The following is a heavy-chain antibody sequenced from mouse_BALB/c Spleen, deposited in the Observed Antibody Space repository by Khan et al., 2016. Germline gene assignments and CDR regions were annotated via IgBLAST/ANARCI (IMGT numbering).Heavy chain of an antibody. V-gene: IGHV9-3-1*01. CDR2: INTYTGEP. Sequence: QIQLVQSGPELKKPGETVKISCKASGYTFTNYGMNWVKQAPGKGLKWMGWINTYTGEPTYADDFTGRFAFSLETSASTAYLQINNLKNEDTATYFCARRSIYYDYDGFAYWGQGTLVTVSA. CDR3: ARRSIYYDYDGFAY. J-gene: IGHJ3*01. CDR1: GYTFTNYG. D-gene: IGHD2-4*01.